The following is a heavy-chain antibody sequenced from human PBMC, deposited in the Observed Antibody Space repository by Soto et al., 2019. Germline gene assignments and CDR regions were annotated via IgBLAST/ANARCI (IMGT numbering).Heavy chain of an antibody. CDR2: ISGSGANT. J-gene: IGHJ4*02. Sequence: GGSLRLSCAASGIIFNNYAMSWVRQAPGKGLVWVSTISGSGANTYYADSVKGRFTISRDNFKSMLYLQMNSLRVDDTAVYYCARDHLRDFWSGAGYWGQGTLVTVSS. D-gene: IGHD3-3*01. V-gene: IGHV3-23*01. CDR3: ARDHLRDFWSGAGY. CDR1: GIIFNNYA.